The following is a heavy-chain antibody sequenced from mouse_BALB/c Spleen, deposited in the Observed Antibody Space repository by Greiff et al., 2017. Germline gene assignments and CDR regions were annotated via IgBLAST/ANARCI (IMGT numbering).Heavy chain of an antibody. Sequence: EVMLVESGGGLVQPGGSLRLSCATSGFTFTDYYMSWVRQPPGKALEWLGFIRNKANGYTTEYSASVKGRFTISRDNSQSILYLQMNTLRAEDSATYYCARDQGNYYGSSYWYFDVWGAGTTVTVSS. D-gene: IGHD1-1*01. J-gene: IGHJ1*01. CDR2: IRNKANGYTT. CDR1: GFTFTDYY. CDR3: ARDQGNYYGSSYWYFDV. V-gene: IGHV7-3*02.